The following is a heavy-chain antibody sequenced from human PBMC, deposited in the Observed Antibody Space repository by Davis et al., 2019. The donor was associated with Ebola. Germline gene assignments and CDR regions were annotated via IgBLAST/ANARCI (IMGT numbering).Heavy chain of an antibody. CDR1: GFTFSLFA. CDR3: AKEGPSISLNFAAVGTGGFDY. V-gene: IGHV3-30*18. J-gene: IGHJ4*02. CDR2: VSYDGRHK. D-gene: IGHD6-13*01. Sequence: PGGSLRLSCAASGFTFSLFAMHWVRQAPGKGLEWVAVVSYDGRHKYYADSVKGRFTISRDNSKNTLYLQLNSLRVEDTATYYCAKEGPSISLNFAAVGTGGFDYWGQGTLVTVSS.